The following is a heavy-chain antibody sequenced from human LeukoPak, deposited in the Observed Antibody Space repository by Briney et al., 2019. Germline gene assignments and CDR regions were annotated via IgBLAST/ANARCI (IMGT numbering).Heavy chain of an antibody. CDR2: INPSGGST. V-gene: IGHV1-46*01. Sequence: ASVKVSCKASGYTFTSYYMHWVRQAPGQGLEWMGIINPSGGSTSYAQKFQGRVTMTRDTSTSTVYMELSSLRSEDTAVYYCARAPSSGGSCCHYYGMDVWGKGTTVTVSS. CDR3: ARAPSSGGSCCHYYGMDV. CDR1: GYTFTSYY. J-gene: IGHJ6*04. D-gene: IGHD2-15*01.